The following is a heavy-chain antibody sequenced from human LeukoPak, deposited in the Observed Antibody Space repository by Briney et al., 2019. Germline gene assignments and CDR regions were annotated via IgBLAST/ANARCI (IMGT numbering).Heavy chain of an antibody. J-gene: IGHJ3*02. Sequence: GGSLRLSCAGASFTFTKYAMSWVRQAPGKGPEWVSGISASGGSVYYADSVKGSFTISRDDSKNTLYLQRNGLRVEDTAVYYCAKDPNGDYVGGVDMRGPGTMVTVSS. CDR1: SFTFTKYA. V-gene: IGHV3-23*01. CDR2: ISASGGSV. D-gene: IGHD4-17*01. CDR3: AKDPNGDYVGGVDM.